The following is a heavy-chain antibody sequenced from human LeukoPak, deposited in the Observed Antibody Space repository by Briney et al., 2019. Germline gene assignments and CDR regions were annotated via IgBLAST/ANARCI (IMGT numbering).Heavy chain of an antibody. CDR2: INSDGSSK. D-gene: IGHD2/OR15-2a*01. CDR3: TRGNSSPDY. J-gene: IGHJ4*02. Sequence: GGSLRLSCAASGFTFSSSWMHWVRQAPGQGLVWVSRINSDGSSKVHADSVKGRFTISRDNAKNTLYLQMNSLRADDTAVYYCTRGNSSPDYWGQGTLVTVSS. CDR1: GFTFSSSW. V-gene: IGHV3-74*01.